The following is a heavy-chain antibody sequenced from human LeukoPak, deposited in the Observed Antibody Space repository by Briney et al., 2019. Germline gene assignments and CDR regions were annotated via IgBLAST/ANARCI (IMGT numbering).Heavy chain of an antibody. CDR3: ARKAGIVVVPAAIVDYYYYYMDV. D-gene: IGHD2-2*01. V-gene: IGHV3-11*04. CDR2: ISSSSSTI. J-gene: IGHJ6*03. Sequence: PGGSLRLSFAASGFTFSDYYMSWIRQAPGKGLEWVSYISSSSSTIYYADSVKGRFTISRDNAKNSLYLQMNSLRAEDTAVYYCARKAGIVVVPAAIVDYYYYYMDVWGKGTTVTVSS. CDR1: GFTFSDYY.